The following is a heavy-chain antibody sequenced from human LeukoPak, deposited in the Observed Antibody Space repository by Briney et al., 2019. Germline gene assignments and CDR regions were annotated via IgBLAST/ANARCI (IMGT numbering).Heavy chain of an antibody. CDR3: AKISTYYDFWNGVLNWFDP. V-gene: IGHV3-30*02. D-gene: IGHD3-3*01. CDR1: GFTFSSYG. J-gene: IGHJ5*02. CDR2: IRYDGSNK. Sequence: GGSLRLSCAASGFTFSSYGMHWVRQAPGKGLEWVAFIRYDGSNKYYADSVKGRFTISRDSSKNTLYLQMNSLRAEDTAVYYCAKISTYYDFWNGVLNWFDPWGQGTLVTVSS.